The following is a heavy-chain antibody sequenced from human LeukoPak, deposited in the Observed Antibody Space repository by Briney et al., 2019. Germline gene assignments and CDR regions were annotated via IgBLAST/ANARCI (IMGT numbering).Heavy chain of an antibody. J-gene: IGHJ6*02. V-gene: IGHV3-7*03. Sequence: PGGSLRLSCAASGFTFTTYWMSWVRQAPGKGLEWVANIKQDGSENSYVDSVKGRFTISRDNAKNSLFLQMNSLRAEDTAVYYCARLLRGARFHGMDVWGQGTTVTVSS. CDR1: GFTFTTYW. CDR3: ARLLRGARFHGMDV. D-gene: IGHD6-6*01. CDR2: IKQDGSEN.